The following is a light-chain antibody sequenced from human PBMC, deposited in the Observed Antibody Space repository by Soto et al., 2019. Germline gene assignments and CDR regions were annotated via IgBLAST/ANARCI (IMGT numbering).Light chain of an antibody. Sequence: DIVMTQSPDSLSVSLGQRATINCKSSQSVLYRSNNKNYLAWYQQKPGQPPRLLIYWASTRESGVPDRFSGSASGTDFTLTISSLQAEDVAVYFCQQYYSTLRTFGQGTKVEIK. CDR3: QQYYSTLRT. CDR1: QSVLYRSNNKNY. CDR2: WAS. V-gene: IGKV4-1*01. J-gene: IGKJ1*01.